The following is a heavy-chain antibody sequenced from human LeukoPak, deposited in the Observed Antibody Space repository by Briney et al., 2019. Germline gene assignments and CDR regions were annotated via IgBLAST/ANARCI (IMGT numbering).Heavy chain of an antibody. CDR1: GFTFSSYS. J-gene: IGHJ4*02. Sequence: GGSLRLSCAASGFTFSSYSMNWVRQAPGKGLEWVSYISSSSSTIYYADSVKGRFTISRDNAKNSLYLQMNSLRAEDTAVYYCARARTNIAAAGTLHYFDYWGQGTLVTVSS. D-gene: IGHD6-13*01. CDR3: ARARTNIAAAGTLHYFDY. CDR2: ISSSSSTI. V-gene: IGHV3-48*01.